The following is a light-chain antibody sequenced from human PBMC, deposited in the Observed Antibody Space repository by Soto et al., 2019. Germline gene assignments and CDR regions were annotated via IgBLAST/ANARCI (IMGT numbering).Light chain of an antibody. CDR1: QSVSSSY. J-gene: IGKJ4*01. CDR3: QQYGSSPLT. V-gene: IGKV3-20*01. CDR2: GAS. Sequence: EIVFTQSPGTLSLSPGERATLSCRASQSVSSSYLAWYQRKPGQAPRLLIYGASSRATGIPDRFSGSGSGTDFTLTISILEPEDFAVYYCQQYGSSPLTFGGGTKVDIK.